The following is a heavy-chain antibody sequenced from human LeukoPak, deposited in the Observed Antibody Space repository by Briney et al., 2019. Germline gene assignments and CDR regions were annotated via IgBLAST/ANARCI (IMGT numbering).Heavy chain of an antibody. CDR3: ARVKGGHYYDSSGYYGGYFDY. Sequence: SETLSLTCTVSGGSISSSSYYWSWIRQPAGKGLEWIGRIYTSGSTNYNPSLKSRVTISVDTSKNQFSLKLSSVTAADTAVYYCARVKGGHYYDSSGYYGGYFDYWGQGTLVTVSS. J-gene: IGHJ4*02. CDR1: GGSISSSSYY. V-gene: IGHV4-61*02. D-gene: IGHD3-22*01. CDR2: IYTSGST.